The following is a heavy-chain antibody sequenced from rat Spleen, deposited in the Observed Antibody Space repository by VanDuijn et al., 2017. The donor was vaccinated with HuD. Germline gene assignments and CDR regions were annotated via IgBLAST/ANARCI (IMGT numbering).Heavy chain of an antibody. Sequence: EVQLVETGGGLVQPGRSLKLSCVASGFTFSSYWMYWIRQAPGKGLEWVSSITSGGSNTYYPDSVKGRFTISRDNAKSTLYLQMDSLRSEDTATYYCAKRGWYYFDYWGQGVMVTVSS. J-gene: IGHJ2*01. CDR3: AKRGWYYFDY. CDR1: GFTFSSYW. V-gene: IGHV5-58*01. CDR2: ITSGGSNT.